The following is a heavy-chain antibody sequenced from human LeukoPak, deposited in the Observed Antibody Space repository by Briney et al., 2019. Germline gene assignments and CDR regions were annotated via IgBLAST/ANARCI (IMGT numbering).Heavy chain of an antibody. CDR2: MNPNSGNT. J-gene: IGHJ5*01. Sequence: ASVKVSCKASGYTFTNYDINWVRQATGQGLEWMGWMNPNSGNTGYAQKFQGRVTMTRNTSISTAYMELSSLRSEDTAVYYCARGLFRSWKWFDSWGQGTLVTVSS. V-gene: IGHV1-8*01. D-gene: IGHD6-13*01. CDR1: GYTFTNYD. CDR3: ARGLFRSWKWFDS.